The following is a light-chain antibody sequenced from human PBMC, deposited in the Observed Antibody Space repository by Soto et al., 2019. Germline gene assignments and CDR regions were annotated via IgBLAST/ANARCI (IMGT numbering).Light chain of an antibody. V-gene: IGLV1-47*01. CDR2: RNN. CDR3: ATWDDSLNGFYV. CDR1: TSNIGSNY. Sequence: QSVLTQPPSASGTPGQGVTISCSGSTSNIGSNYVYWYQQLPGTAPKLLIYRNNQRPSGVPDRSSGSKSGTSASLAISGLRSDDEADYFCATWDDSLNGFYVFGTGTKVTV. J-gene: IGLJ1*01.